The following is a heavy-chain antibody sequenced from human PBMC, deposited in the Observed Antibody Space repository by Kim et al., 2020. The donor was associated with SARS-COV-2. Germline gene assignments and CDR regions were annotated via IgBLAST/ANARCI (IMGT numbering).Heavy chain of an antibody. V-gene: IGHV3-66*01. CDR1: GFTVSSNY. J-gene: IGHJ6*02. CDR3: ARDPTRRMTTVTTPNYYGMDV. CDR2: IYSGGST. Sequence: GGSLRLSCAASGFTVSSNYMSWVRQAPGKGLEWVSVIYSGGSTYYADSVKGRFTISRDNSKNTLYLQMNSLRAEDTAVYYCARDPTRRMTTVTTPNYYGMDVWGQGTTVTVSS. D-gene: IGHD4-4*01.